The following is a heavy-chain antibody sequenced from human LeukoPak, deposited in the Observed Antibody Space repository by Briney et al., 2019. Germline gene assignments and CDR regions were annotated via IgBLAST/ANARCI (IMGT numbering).Heavy chain of an antibody. CDR3: ARDCPGPVEMATIRGEHWFDP. Sequence: ASVKVSCKASGYTFTSYVINWVRQATGQGLEWMGWMNPNSGNTGYAQKFQGRVTMTRNTSISTAYMELSSLRSEDTAVYYCARDCPGPVEMATIRGEHWFDPWGQGTLVTVSS. CDR1: GYTFTSYV. V-gene: IGHV1-8*01. D-gene: IGHD5-24*01. CDR2: MNPNSGNT. J-gene: IGHJ5*02.